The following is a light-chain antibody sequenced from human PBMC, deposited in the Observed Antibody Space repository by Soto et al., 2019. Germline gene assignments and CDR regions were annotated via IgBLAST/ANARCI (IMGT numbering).Light chain of an antibody. CDR2: QNN. CDR1: SSNIGAGYD. CDR3: QSYDSSLSAVV. Sequence: QSVLTQPPSVSGAPGQRVSISCIGSSSNIGAGYDVHWYEHLPGTAPKLLIYQNNNRPSGVPDRFSGSKSGTSASLAITGLQAEDEADYYCQSYDSSLSAVVFGGGTKVTVL. J-gene: IGLJ2*01. V-gene: IGLV1-40*01.